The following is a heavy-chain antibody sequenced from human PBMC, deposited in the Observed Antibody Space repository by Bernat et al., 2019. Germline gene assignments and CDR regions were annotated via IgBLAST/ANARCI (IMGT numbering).Heavy chain of an antibody. D-gene: IGHD2-8*01. CDR3: AKGTLFSEGDIVLMVYAMGYQDY. J-gene: IGHJ4*02. CDR2: ISYDGSNK. CDR1: GFTFSSYG. Sequence: QVQLVESGGGMVQPGRSLRLSCAASGFTFSSYGMHWVRQAPGKGLEWVAVISYDGSNKYYADSMKGRFTISRDNSKNTLYLQMNSLRAEDTAVYYCAKGTLFSEGDIVLMVYAMGYQDYWGQGTLVTVSS. V-gene: IGHV3-30*18.